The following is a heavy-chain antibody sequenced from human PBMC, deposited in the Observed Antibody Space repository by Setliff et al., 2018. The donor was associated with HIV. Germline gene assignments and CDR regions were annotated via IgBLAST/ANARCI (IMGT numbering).Heavy chain of an antibody. CDR3: ARSPSYRSSWEYYFDY. J-gene: IGHJ4*02. V-gene: IGHV4-4*09. CDR2: IYTSRGT. D-gene: IGHD6-13*01. Sequence: KTSETLSLTCTVSGGSIGGYHWNWLRQTPGKGLEWIGYIYTSRGTNYNHSLRTRVIISVDTSNQFSLKLSSVTAADAAVYYCARSPSYRSSWEYYFDYWGQGILVTVSS. CDR1: GGSIGGYH.